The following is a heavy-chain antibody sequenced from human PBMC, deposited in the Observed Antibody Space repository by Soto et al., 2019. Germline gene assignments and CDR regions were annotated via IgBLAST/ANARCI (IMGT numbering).Heavy chain of an antibody. D-gene: IGHD3-3*01. CDR2: IKPDGSVT. CDR1: GFTFSMYW. CDR3: ARDSTIFGVVIN. V-gene: IGHV3-7*05. Sequence: GGSLRLSCAVSGFTFSMYWMSWVRQAPEKGLEWVANIKPDGSVTHYVDSVKGRFTISRDNAKNSLYLQMNSLRAEDTAVYYCARDSTIFGVVINWGQGTLVTVSS. J-gene: IGHJ4*02.